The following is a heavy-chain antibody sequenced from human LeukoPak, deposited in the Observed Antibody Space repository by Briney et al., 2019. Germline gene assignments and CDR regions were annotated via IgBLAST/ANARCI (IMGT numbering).Heavy chain of an antibody. CDR3: ARDDGYDYGDY. J-gene: IGHJ4*02. CDR1: GFILSSSE. CDR2: ISSSSSTI. Sequence: GGSLRLSCVASGFILSSSEMNWVRQAPGKGLEWVSYISSSSSTIYYADSVKGRFTISRDNAKNSLYLQMNSLRAEDTAVYYCARDDGYDYGDYWGQGTLVTVSS. D-gene: IGHD5-12*01. V-gene: IGHV3-48*01.